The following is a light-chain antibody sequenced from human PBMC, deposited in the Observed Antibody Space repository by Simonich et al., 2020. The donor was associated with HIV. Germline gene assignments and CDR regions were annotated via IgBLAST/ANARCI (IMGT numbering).Light chain of an antibody. CDR2: DVR. CDR3: SSYTSSSTWV. CDR1: SSDVGGYDY. J-gene: IGLJ3*02. V-gene: IGLV2-14*03. Sequence: QSALTQPASVSGSPGQSITIFCTGTSSDVGGYDYVSWYQQHTGKAHKLMIYDVRTRPSGVSKRFSGSKSGNTASLTISGLQAEDEADYYCSSYTSSSTWVFGGGTKLTVL.